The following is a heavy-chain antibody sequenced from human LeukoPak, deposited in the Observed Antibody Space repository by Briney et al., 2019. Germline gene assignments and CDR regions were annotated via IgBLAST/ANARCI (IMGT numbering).Heavy chain of an antibody. D-gene: IGHD3-10*01. CDR3: AKDMMPWFGDRPDY. CDR2: IIGSGGST. V-gene: IGHV3-23*01. CDR1: GFTFSSYA. Sequence: GGSLRLSCAASGFTFSSYAMSWVRQAPGKGLEWVSAIIGSGGSTYYADSVKGRFTISRDNSKNTLYLQMNSLRAEDTAVYYCAKDMMPWFGDRPDYWGQGTMVTVCS. J-gene: IGHJ4*02.